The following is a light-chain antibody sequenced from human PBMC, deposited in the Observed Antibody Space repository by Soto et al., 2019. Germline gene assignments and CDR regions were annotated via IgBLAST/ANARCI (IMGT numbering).Light chain of an antibody. CDR1: QSVSSSY. Sequence: LTQASGTLSLSPGERATLSCRASQSVSSSYLAWYQQKPGQAPRLLIYGASSRATGIPDRFSGSGSGTDFTLTISRLEPEDFAVYYCQQYGSSPALTFGGGTKVDIK. J-gene: IGKJ4*01. V-gene: IGKV3-20*01. CDR2: GAS. CDR3: QQYGSSPALT.